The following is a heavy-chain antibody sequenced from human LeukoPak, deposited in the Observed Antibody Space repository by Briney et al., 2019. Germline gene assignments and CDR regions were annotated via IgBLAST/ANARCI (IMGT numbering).Heavy chain of an antibody. D-gene: IGHD7-27*01. CDR3: ARGGYPTTWGDFQH. J-gene: IGHJ1*01. V-gene: IGHV1-2*06. CDR2: INPNSGGT. CDR1: GYIFTDYY. Sequence: ASVKVSCKTSGYIFTDYYIYWVRQAPGQGLEWMGRINPNSGGTNYAQKFQGRVTVTRDTPSTTVYMELNSLRSGDTAVYYCARGGYPTTWGDFQHWGQGTVVAVSS.